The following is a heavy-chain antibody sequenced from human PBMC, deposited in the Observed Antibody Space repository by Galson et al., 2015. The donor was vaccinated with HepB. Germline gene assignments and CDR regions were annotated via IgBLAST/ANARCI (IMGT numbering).Heavy chain of an antibody. J-gene: IGHJ6*02. CDR2: ISYDGSNK. V-gene: IGHV3-30-3*01. D-gene: IGHD3-10*01. Sequence: LRLSCAASGFTFSSYAMRWVRQAPGKGLEWVAVISYDGSNKYYADSVKGRFTISRDNSKNTLYLQMNSLRAEDTAVCYCARRIGGYYGMDVWGQGTTVTVS. CDR1: GFTFSSYA. CDR3: ARRIGGYYGMDV.